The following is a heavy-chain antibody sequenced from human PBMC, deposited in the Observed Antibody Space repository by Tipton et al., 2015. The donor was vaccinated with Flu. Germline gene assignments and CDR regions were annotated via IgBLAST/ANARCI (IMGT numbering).Heavy chain of an antibody. Sequence: TLSLTCTVSGVSISSGSFYWSWIRQPAGKGLEWLGHFYTSGNTNYSPSLKSRITISVDTSKNQFSLKLSPVTAADTAVYYCVREDSSSWYVSRWFDPWGQGALVTVSS. CDR3: VREDSSSWYVSRWFDP. V-gene: IGHV4-61*09. CDR1: GVSISSGSFY. J-gene: IGHJ5*02. CDR2: FYTSGNT. D-gene: IGHD6-13*01.